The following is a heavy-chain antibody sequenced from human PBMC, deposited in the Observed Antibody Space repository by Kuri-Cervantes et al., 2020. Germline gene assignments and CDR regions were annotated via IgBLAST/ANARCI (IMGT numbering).Heavy chain of an antibody. D-gene: IGHD6-13*01. J-gene: IGHJ6*03. V-gene: IGHV1-69*05. CDR1: GGTFNIYA. Sequence: ASVKVSCKASGGTFNIYAVSWVRQAPGQGLEWMGGIIPVFRTTKNAQKFQGRVTITTDESMTTAYMELDSLRSEDTAVYYCARGVGQLGSAAAGTQYYYSIDVWGNGTAVTVSS. CDR2: IIPVFRTT. CDR3: ARGVGQLGSAAAGTQYYYSIDV.